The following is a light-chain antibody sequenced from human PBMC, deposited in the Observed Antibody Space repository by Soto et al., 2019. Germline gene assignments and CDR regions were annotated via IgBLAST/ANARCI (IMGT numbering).Light chain of an antibody. J-gene: IGKJ5*01. CDR2: DAS. V-gene: IGKV3-11*01. Sequence: ETVLTQSPATLSLSPGERATLSSRASQSISSYLAWYQQKPGQAPRLLIYDASNRATGIPARFSGSGSGTDFTLTISSLEPEDFAVYYCQQRSNWPPITFGQGTRLEI. CDR3: QQRSNWPPIT. CDR1: QSISSY.